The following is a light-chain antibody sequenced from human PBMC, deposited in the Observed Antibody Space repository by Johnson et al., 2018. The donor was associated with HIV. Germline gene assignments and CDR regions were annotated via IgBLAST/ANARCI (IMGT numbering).Light chain of an antibody. CDR2: DNN. Sequence: QAVLTQPPSVYAAPGQTVTISCSGSSSNVGSSFVSWYRQVPGTAPKLLIYDNNKRPSGIPGRFSGSKSGPSATLGITGLQTGDEADYYCGTWDSSLTSYVFVAGTKVTVL. V-gene: IGLV1-51*01. CDR1: SSNVGSSF. CDR3: GTWDSSLTSYV. J-gene: IGLJ1*01.